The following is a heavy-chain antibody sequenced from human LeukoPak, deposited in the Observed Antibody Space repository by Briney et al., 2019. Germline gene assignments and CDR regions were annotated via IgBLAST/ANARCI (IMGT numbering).Heavy chain of an antibody. CDR2: ISAYNGNT. Sequence: ASVKVSCKASGYTFTSYGISWVRQAPGQGLEWMGWISAYNGNTNYAQKLQGRVTMTTDTSTSTAYMDLRSLRSDDTAVYYCARDIGVGRYYYYYYGMDVWGQGTTVTVSS. J-gene: IGHJ6*02. V-gene: IGHV1-18*01. CDR3: ARDIGVGRYYYYYYGMDV. D-gene: IGHD2-21*01. CDR1: GYTFTSYG.